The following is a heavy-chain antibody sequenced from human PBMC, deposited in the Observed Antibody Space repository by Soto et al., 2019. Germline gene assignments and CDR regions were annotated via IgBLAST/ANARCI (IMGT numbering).Heavy chain of an antibody. Sequence: QSGGSLRLSCAASGFTFSSYAMHWVRQAPGKGLEWVAVISYDGSNKYYADSVKGRFTISRDNSKNTLYLQMNSLRAEDTAVYYCARDGGGIVVVVAATPGELDVWGQGTTVTVSS. V-gene: IGHV3-30-3*01. J-gene: IGHJ6*02. CDR1: GFTFSSYA. CDR2: ISYDGSNK. D-gene: IGHD2-15*01. CDR3: ARDGGGIVVVVAATPGELDV.